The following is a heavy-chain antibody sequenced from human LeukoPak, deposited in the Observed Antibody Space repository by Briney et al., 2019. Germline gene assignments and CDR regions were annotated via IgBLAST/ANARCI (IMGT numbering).Heavy chain of an antibody. CDR2: IYYSGST. J-gene: IGHJ4*02. CDR3: ARVGRDGYRATFDY. Sequence: PSETLSLTCTVSGGSISSYYWGWIRQPPGKGLEWIGSIYYSGSTYYNPSLKSRVTISVDTSKNQFSLKLSSVTAADTAVYYCARVGRDGYRATFDYWGQGTLVTVSS. D-gene: IGHD5-24*01. CDR1: GGSISSYY. V-gene: IGHV4-39*07.